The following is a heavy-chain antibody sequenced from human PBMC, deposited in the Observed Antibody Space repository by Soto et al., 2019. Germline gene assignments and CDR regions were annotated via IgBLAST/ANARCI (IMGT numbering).Heavy chain of an antibody. V-gene: IGHV4-59*08. CDR2: IYYSGST. CDR1: GGSISSYY. J-gene: IGHJ5*02. D-gene: IGHD3-16*02. Sequence: SETLSLTCTVSGGSISSYYWSWIRQPPGKGLEWIGYIYYSGSTYYNPSLKSRVTISVDTSKNQFSLKLSSVTAADTAVYYCARHEDDYVWGSYQNWFDPWGQGTLVTVSS. CDR3: ARHEDDYVWGSYQNWFDP.